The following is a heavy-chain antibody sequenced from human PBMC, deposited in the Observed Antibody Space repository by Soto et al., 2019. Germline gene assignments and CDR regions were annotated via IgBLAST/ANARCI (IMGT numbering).Heavy chain of an antibody. Sequence: EVQLLESGGGLVQPGGSLRLSCAASGFTFSNYAMSWVRQAPGKGLEWVSAISGSGGHTYYPDSVKGRLTISRDNSKKSLYLQLNRRRAGETAVYYCQKGSAEYCGWGVWGGGHHDAFDIWGQGTMVTVSS. CDR2: ISGSGGHT. J-gene: IGHJ3*02. D-gene: IGHD3-10*01. CDR3: QKGSAEYCGWGVWGGGHHDAFDI. V-gene: IGHV3-23*01. CDR1: GFTFSNYA.